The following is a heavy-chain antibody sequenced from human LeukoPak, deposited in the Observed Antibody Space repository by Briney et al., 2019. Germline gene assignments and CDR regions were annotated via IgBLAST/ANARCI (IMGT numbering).Heavy chain of an antibody. CDR1: GFTFSSYG. V-gene: IGHV3-30*02. J-gene: IGHJ4*02. CDR2: IRYDGSNK. Sequence: PGGSLRLSCAASGFTFSSYGMHWVRQAPGKGLEWVAIIRYDGSNKYYADSVKGRFTISRDNSKNTLYLQMNSLRAEDTAVYYCAKGRRGYRSSSWYPYFDYWGQGTLVTVSS. D-gene: IGHD6-13*01. CDR3: AKGRRGYRSSSWYPYFDY.